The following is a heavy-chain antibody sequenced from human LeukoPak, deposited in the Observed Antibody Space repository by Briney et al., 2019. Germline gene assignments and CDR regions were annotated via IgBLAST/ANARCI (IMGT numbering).Heavy chain of an antibody. J-gene: IGHJ4*02. CDR1: GFTSSCYE. CDR2: IHSNGGTR. D-gene: IGHD2-15*01. V-gene: IGHV3-48*03. Sequence: GWPMRLCCGASGFTSSCYEMNGLRLAGEGVVGWVTYIHSNGGTRYCADSVKGRFTISRDNAKSSLYLQMNSLRAEDTAVYYCAKEGVVASKFSWGLGTLVTVSS. CDR3: AKEGVVASKFS.